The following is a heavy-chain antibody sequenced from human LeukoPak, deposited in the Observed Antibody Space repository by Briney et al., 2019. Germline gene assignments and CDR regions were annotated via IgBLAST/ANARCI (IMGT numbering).Heavy chain of an antibody. CDR2: INAGNGNT. CDR1: GYTFTSYA. V-gene: IGHV1-3*01. CDR3: ARDRPSSGWYYFDY. J-gene: IGHJ4*02. D-gene: IGHD6-19*01. Sequence: GASVKVSCKASGYTFTSYAMHWVRQAPGQRLEWMGWINAGNGNTKYSQKFQGRVTITRDTSANTAYMQLNSLRSEDTAIYFCARDRPSSGWYYFDYWGQGTLVTVSS.